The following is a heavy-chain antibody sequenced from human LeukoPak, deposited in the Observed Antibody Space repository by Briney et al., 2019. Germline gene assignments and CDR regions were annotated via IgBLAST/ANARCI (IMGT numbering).Heavy chain of an antibody. CDR1: GYTFTSYG. V-gene: IGHV1-18*01. Sequence: ASVKVSCKASGYTFTSYGISWVRQAPGQRLEWMGWISAYNGNTNYAQKLQGRVTMTTDTSTSTAYMELRSLRSDDTAVYYCARVAPNAYDSSGYGIDYWGQGTLVTVSS. CDR2: ISAYNGNT. CDR3: ARVAPNAYDSSGYGIDY. D-gene: IGHD3-22*01. J-gene: IGHJ4*02.